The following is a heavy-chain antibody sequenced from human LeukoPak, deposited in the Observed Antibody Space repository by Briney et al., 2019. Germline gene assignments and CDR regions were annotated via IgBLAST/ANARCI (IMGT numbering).Heavy chain of an antibody. V-gene: IGHV4-34*01. CDR3: ARGEYCSGGSCRNREYFQP. D-gene: IGHD2-15*01. CDR2: INHSGST. Sequence: SETLSLTCAVYGGSFSGYYWSWIRQPPGKGLEWIGEINHSGSTNYNPSLKSRVTISVDTSKNQFSLKLSSATAADTAVYYCARGEYCSGGSCRNREYFQPWGQGTLVTVSS. J-gene: IGHJ1*01. CDR1: GGSFSGYY.